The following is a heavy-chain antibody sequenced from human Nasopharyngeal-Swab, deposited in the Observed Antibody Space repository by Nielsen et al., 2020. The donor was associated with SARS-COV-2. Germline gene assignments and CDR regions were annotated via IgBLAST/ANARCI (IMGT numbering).Heavy chain of an antibody. V-gene: IGHV3-30-3*01. CDR3: ARQLQSNAFDI. D-gene: IGHD5-24*01. Sequence: VRQAPGKGPEWVAVISYDGSNKYYADSVKGRFTISRDNSKNSLYLQMNSLRAEDTAVYYCARQLQSNAFDIWGQGTMVTVSS. CDR2: ISYDGSNK. J-gene: IGHJ3*02.